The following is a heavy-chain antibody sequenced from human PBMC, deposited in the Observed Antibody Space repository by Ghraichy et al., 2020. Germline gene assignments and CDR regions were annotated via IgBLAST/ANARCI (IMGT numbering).Heavy chain of an antibody. D-gene: IGHD3-22*01. J-gene: IGHJ4*02. CDR3: ARGTDYYDSSGFYWDY. Sequence: GGSLRLSCAASGFTFSSYWMTWVRQAPGKGLEWVANIKQDGSEKYYVDSVKGRFTISRDNAKNSLYLQMNSLRAEDTAVYYCARGTDYYDSSGFYWDYWGQGTLVTVSS. CDR2: IKQDGSEK. V-gene: IGHV3-7*03. CDR1: GFTFSSYW.